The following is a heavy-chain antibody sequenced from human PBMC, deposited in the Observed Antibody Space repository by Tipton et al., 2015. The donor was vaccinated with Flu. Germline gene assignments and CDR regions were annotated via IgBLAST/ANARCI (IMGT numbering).Heavy chain of an antibody. CDR1: GGSTSSGGAY. CDR2: IYYSGST. J-gene: IGHJ4*02. CDR3: VRLTYYYGSGTSDF. D-gene: IGHD3-10*01. V-gene: IGHV4-31*03. Sequence: LRLSCTVSGGSTSSGGAYWSWIRQHPGKGLEWIGCIYYSGSTYYNPSLESRLTISVDTSKNQFSLKMNSVTAADTAVYYCVRLTYYYGSGTSDFWGQGTLVTVSS.